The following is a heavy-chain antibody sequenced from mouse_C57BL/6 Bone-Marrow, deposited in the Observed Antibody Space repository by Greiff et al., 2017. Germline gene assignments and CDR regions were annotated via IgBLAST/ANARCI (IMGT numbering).Heavy chain of an antibody. CDR3: ARDYYGSSYY. CDR1: GYSITSGYY. Sequence: EVKLLESGPGLVKPSQSLSLTCSVTGYSITSGYYWNWIRQFPGNKLEWMGYISYDGSNNYNPSLKNRISITRDTSKNQFFLKLNSVTAEDTATYYCARDYYGSSYYWGQGTTLTVSS. CDR2: ISYDGSN. V-gene: IGHV3-6*01. D-gene: IGHD1-1*01. J-gene: IGHJ2*01.